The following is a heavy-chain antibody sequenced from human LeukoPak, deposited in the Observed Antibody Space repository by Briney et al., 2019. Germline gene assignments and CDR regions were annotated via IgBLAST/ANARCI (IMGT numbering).Heavy chain of an antibody. CDR2: IHPGDSSA. V-gene: IGHV5-51*07. Sequence: PGESLKISCKASGYSFTSYLIAWVHQMPGKGLEWMGIIHPGDSSARYSPSFQGQVTVSADKSISTAYQQWSSLKASDTAMYYCVRQGLQGGTYPAYWGPGTLVTVSS. D-gene: IGHD1-26*01. CDR1: GYSFTSYL. CDR3: VRQGLQGGTYPAY. J-gene: IGHJ4*02.